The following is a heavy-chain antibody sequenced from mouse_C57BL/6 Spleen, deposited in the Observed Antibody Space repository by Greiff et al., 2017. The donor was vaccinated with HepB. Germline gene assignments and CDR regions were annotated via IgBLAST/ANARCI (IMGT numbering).Heavy chain of an antibody. CDR2: IDPSDSET. V-gene: IGHV1-52*01. CDR1: GYTFTSYW. D-gene: IGHD2-2*01. Sequence: QVQLQQPGAELVRPGSSVKLSCKASGYTFTSYWMHWVKQRPIQGLEWIGNIDPSDSETHYNQKFKDKATLTVDKSSSTAYMQLSSLTSEDSAVYYCARGGLDYAMDYWGQGTSVTVSS. J-gene: IGHJ4*01. CDR3: ARGGLDYAMDY.